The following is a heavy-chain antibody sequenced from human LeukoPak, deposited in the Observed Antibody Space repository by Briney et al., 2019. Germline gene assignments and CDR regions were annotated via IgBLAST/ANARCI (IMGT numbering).Heavy chain of an antibody. CDR1: GFTFSSYA. V-gene: IGHV3-23*01. Sequence: GGSLRLSCAASGFTFSSYAMSWVRQAPGKGLDWVSAISGSGGSTYYADSVKGRFTISRDNSKNTLYLQMNSLRAEDTAVYFFEQKTAYDILTGYYSYWGQGTLVTVSS. D-gene: IGHD3-9*01. CDR3: EQKTAYDILTGYYSY. CDR2: ISGSGGST. J-gene: IGHJ4*02.